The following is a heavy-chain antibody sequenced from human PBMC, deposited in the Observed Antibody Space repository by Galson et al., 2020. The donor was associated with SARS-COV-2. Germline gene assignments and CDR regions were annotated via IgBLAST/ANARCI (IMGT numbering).Heavy chain of an antibody. CDR1: GFTFSTYD. CDR3: VRAGRYGSGTHYYYGMDV. J-gene: IGHJ6*02. V-gene: IGHV3-13*01. D-gene: IGHD3-10*01. Sequence: GGSLRLSCAASGFTFSTYDMHWVRQPKGKGLEWVSVIDRAGDTYYSDSVRGRFNISRENAKDSLYLQMNSLRVGDTAVYYCVRAGRYGSGTHYYYGMDVWGQGTTVTVSS. CDR2: IDRAGDT.